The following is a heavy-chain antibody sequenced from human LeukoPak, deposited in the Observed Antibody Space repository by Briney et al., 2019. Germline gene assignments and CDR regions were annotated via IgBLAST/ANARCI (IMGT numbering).Heavy chain of an antibody. D-gene: IGHD6-19*01. CDR3: ARPDSSGWFQIDY. Sequence: GESLKISCKGSGYSFTTYWIGWVRQMPGKGLEWMGIIYPGDSDTRYSPSFQGQVTISVDKSTTTAYLRWSSLKASDTAMYYCARPDSSGWFQIDYWGQGTLVTVSS. V-gene: IGHV5-51*01. J-gene: IGHJ4*02. CDR2: IYPGDSDT. CDR1: GYSFTTYW.